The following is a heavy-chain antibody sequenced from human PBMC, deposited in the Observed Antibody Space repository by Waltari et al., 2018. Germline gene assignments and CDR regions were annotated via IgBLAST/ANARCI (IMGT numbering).Heavy chain of an antibody. CDR3: ASGGKIVVVPADY. Sequence: QAQLVESGGGVVHPGGSLRLSCTASGFSFRSYGMHWVRQTPGKGLEWVAFIRYDGSDKYYADSVKGRLTISRDTSKNTLYLQMNSLRSEDTAVYYCASGGKIVVVPADYWGQGTLVTVSS. D-gene: IGHD2-2*01. J-gene: IGHJ4*02. CDR1: GFSFRSYG. V-gene: IGHV3-30*02. CDR2: IRYDGSDK.